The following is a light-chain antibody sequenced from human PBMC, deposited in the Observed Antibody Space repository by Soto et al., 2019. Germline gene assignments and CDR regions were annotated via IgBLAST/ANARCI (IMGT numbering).Light chain of an antibody. V-gene: IGKV3D-15*01. Sequence: EIVLTQSPATLSLSQGERATLSCRASQSVSSNLAWYQQLPGHAPRVLIYDISTRATGIPTRFSGSGSGTEFTLTISILQSEDFAVYYCQQYNSWPLTFGGGTKVDI. J-gene: IGKJ4*01. CDR2: DIS. CDR1: QSVSSN. CDR3: QQYNSWPLT.